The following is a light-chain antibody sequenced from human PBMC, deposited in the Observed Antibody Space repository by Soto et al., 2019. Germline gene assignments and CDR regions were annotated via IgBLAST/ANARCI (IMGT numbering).Light chain of an antibody. CDR2: SNN. CDR1: SSNIGRNT. CDR3: AAWDDSLNGPV. Sequence: QSVLTQAPSVSATPGQRVTISCSGSSSNIGRNTVNWYQHPPGTAPKLLMYSNNQRPSGVPDRFSGSKSGSSASLAISGLQSDDEADYYCAAWDDSLNGPVFGGGTKLTVL. V-gene: IGLV1-44*01. J-gene: IGLJ2*01.